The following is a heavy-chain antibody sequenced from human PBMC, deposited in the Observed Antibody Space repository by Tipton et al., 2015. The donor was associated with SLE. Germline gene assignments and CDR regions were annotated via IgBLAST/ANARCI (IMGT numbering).Heavy chain of an antibody. CDR3: AREAGIGGFDY. CDR1: GFTFSSYS. CDR2: ISSSSSTI. Sequence: SLRLSCAASGFTFSSYSMNWVRQAPGKGLEWVSYISSSSSTIYYADSVKGRFTISRDNAENSLYLQMNSLRAEDTAVYYCAREAGIGGFDYWGQGTLVTVSS. J-gene: IGHJ4*02. D-gene: IGHD3-16*01. V-gene: IGHV3-48*01.